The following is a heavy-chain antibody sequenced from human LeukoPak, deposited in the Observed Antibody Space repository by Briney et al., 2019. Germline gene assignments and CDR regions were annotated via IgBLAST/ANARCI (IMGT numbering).Heavy chain of an antibody. J-gene: IGHJ3*02. CDR2: ISSSGSYI. Sequence: GGSLRLSCAASGFTFSSYSMNWVRQAPGKGLEWVSSISSSGSYIYYADSVKGRFTISRDNAKNSLYLQMNSLRAEDTAVYYCASNYDSSGYYLGAFDIWGQGTMVTVSS. CDR1: GFTFSSYS. D-gene: IGHD3-22*01. CDR3: ASNYDSSGYYLGAFDI. V-gene: IGHV3-21*01.